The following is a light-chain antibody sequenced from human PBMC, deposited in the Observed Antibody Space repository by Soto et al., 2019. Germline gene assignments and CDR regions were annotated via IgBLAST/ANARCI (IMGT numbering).Light chain of an antibody. V-gene: IGKV1-5*01. J-gene: IGKJ1*01. Sequence: DIQMTQSPSTLSASVGDRVTITCRASQTINSWLAWYQQKPGKAPKVLIFASSSLESGVPSRFSGSGSGTEFTLTISSLQPDDFATYYCQRYSSYGTFGQGTKVDI. CDR2: ASS. CDR1: QTINSW. CDR3: QRYSSYGT.